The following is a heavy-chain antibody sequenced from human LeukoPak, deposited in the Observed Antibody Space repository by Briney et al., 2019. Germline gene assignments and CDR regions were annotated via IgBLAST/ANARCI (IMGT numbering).Heavy chain of an antibody. CDR1: GFSFRDYY. D-gene: IGHD3-22*01. J-gene: IGHJ6*03. CDR2: ISNSGTDT. V-gene: IGHV3-11*03. Sequence: PGGSLRLSCEGSGFSFRDYYMSWIRETPGKGLEWVSYISNSGTDTNYAESVKGRFTISRDNAKNSLYLQMNRLRAEDTALYYCARHYYDSRYPTSGYYMDVWGKGTTVTVSS. CDR3: ARHYYDSRYPTSGYYMDV.